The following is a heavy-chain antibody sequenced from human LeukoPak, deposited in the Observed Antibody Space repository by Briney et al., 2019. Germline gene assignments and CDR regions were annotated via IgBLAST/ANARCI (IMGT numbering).Heavy chain of an antibody. Sequence: GGSLRLSCAASGFTFSSYGMHWVRQAPGKRLEWVAFIRYDGSNKYYADSVKGRFTISRDNSKNTLYLQMNNLRAEDTAVYYCAKDLLGWRGPFDYWGQGTLVTVSS. CDR1: GFTFSSYG. D-gene: IGHD2-15*01. CDR2: IRYDGSNK. CDR3: AKDLLGWRGPFDY. V-gene: IGHV3-30*02. J-gene: IGHJ4*02.